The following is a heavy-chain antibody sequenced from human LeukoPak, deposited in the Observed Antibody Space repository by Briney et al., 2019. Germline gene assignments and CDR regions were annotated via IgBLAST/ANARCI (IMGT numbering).Heavy chain of an antibody. CDR2: MYYSGST. J-gene: IGHJ5*02. Sequence: SQTLSLTCTVSGGSISSGDYYWSWIRQPPGKGLEWIAYMYYSGSTYYNPSLKSRVTMSADTSKNQLSLKLSSVTAADTAVYYCVRPYYYDSRIDPWGQGILVTVSS. CDR3: VRPYYYDSRIDP. V-gene: IGHV4-30-4*01. D-gene: IGHD3-22*01. CDR1: GGSISSGDYY.